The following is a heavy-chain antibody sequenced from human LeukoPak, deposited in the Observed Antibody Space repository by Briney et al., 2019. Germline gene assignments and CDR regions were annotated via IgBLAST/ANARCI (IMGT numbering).Heavy chain of an antibody. CDR1: GFIVSGNY. V-gene: IGHV3-53*01. CDR2: IYNGGST. Sequence: GGSLRLSCAASGFIVSGNYMSWVRQAPGKGLEWVSVIYNGGSTYYADSVKGRFTISRDNSKNTVYLQMNSLRAEDTGVYYCARDRLEAVTDDDYFDYWGQGTLVTVSS. CDR3: ARDRLEAVTDDDYFDY. J-gene: IGHJ4*02. D-gene: IGHD2-21*02.